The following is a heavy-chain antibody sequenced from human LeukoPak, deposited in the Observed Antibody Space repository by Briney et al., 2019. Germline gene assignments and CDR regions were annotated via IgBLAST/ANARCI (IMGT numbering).Heavy chain of an antibody. CDR3: ARPQTDTD. V-gene: IGHV4-34*01. Sequence: SETLSLTCAVYGGSFSGYYWSWIRQPPGKGLEWIGEINHSGSTNYNPSLKSRVTISVDTSKNQFSLKLSSVTAADTAVYYCARPQTDTDWGQGTLVTVSS. CDR2: INHSGST. D-gene: IGHD5-18*01. J-gene: IGHJ4*02. CDR1: GGSFSGYY.